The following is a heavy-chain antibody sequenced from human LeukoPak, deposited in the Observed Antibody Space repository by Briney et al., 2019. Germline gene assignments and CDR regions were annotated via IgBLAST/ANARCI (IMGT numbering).Heavy chain of an antibody. D-gene: IGHD3-3*01. J-gene: IGHJ6*02. CDR3: ARDLYNFPPPRITIFGVVDPRKNYYYGMDV. CDR1: GFTLSSYA. V-gene: IGHV3-33*08. CDR2: IWYDGSNK. Sequence: PGGSLRLSCAASGFTLSSYAMHWVRQAPGKGLEWVAVIWYDGSNKYYADSVKGRFTISRDNSKNTLYLQMNSLRAEDTAVYYCARDLYNFPPPRITIFGVVDPRKNYYYGMDVWGQGTTVTVSS.